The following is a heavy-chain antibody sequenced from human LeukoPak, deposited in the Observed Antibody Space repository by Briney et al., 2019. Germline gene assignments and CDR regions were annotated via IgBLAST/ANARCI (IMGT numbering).Heavy chain of an antibody. Sequence: GSLRLSCAASGFTFSDHYMDWIRQPPGKGLEWIGSIYHSGSIYYNPSLKSRVTISVDTSKNQLSLKLSSVTAADTAVYYCARGRHYDILTGYRAFDIWGQGTMVTVSS. D-gene: IGHD3-9*01. V-gene: IGHV4-38-2*01. J-gene: IGHJ3*02. CDR2: IYHSGSI. CDR1: GFTFSDHY. CDR3: ARGRHYDILTGYRAFDI.